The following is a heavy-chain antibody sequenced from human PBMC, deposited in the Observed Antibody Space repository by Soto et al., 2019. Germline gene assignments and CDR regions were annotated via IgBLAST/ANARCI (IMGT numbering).Heavy chain of an antibody. CDR1: GGTFSSYA. D-gene: IGHD1-26*01. V-gene: IGHV1-69*13. J-gene: IGHJ3*02. Sequence: SVKVSCKASGGTFSSYAISWVRQPPGQGLEWMGGIIPIFGTANYAQKFQGRVTITADESTSTAYMELSSLRSEDTAVYYCARGSVGATPVDAFDIWGQGTMVTVSS. CDR2: IIPIFGTA. CDR3: ARGSVGATPVDAFDI.